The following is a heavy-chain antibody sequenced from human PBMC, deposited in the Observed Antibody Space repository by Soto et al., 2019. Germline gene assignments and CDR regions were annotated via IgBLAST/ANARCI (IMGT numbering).Heavy chain of an antibody. J-gene: IGHJ4*02. CDR3: AAGLPLSTFDS. V-gene: IGHV1-58*01. CDR2: IVVGSGNT. Sequence: SGKVSWKASGFTFTSSAVQWGRQPRGQRLEWVGWIVVGSGNTNYAQKFQERVTITRDMSTSTAYMELSSLRSEDTAVYYCAAGLPLSTFDSWGQGTLVTVS. D-gene: IGHD5-12*01. CDR1: GFTFTSSA.